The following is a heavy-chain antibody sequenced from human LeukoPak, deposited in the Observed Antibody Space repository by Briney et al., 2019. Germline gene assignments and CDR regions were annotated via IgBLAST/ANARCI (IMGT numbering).Heavy chain of an antibody. CDR3: ARRLKTAVAEYYFDY. D-gene: IGHD6-19*01. CDR1: GGSFSGYY. CDR2: LYYSGSP. J-gene: IGHJ4*02. Sequence: SETLSLTCAVYGGSFSGYYWSWIRQPPGKGLEWIGSLYYSGSPYYNPSLKSRVTISVDTSKNHFSLKLNSVTAADTAVYYCARRLKTAVAEYYFDYWGQGTPVTVSS. V-gene: IGHV4-34*01.